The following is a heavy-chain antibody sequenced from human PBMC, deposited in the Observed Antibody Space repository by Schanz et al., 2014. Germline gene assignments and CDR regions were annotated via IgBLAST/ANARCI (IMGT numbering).Heavy chain of an antibody. CDR3: AKSQGSSFDS. V-gene: IGHV3-30*18. CDR2: VSSDGNND. J-gene: IGHJ4*02. D-gene: IGHD6-13*01. CDR1: GFTFSTHA. Sequence: VQLLESGGGLVQPGRSLRLSCAASGFTFSTHAMHWVRQAPGKGLEWVALVSSDGNNDYYTDSVKGRFTISSDNSKSTLYLQMSSLRAEDTAVYYCAKSQGSSFDSWGQGTLVTVSS.